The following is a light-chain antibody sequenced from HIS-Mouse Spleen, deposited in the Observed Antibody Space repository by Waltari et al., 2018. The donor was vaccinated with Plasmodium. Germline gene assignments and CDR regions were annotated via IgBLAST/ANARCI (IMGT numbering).Light chain of an antibody. V-gene: IGLV3-10*01. Sequence: SYELTQPPSVSVSPGQTARITCSGDALPKKYAYWYQQNSGQAPVLVIYEDSKRPPGIPGGFSGSSSGTMAILTISGAQVEDEADYYCYSTDSSGNHRVFGGGTKLTVL. J-gene: IGLJ3*02. CDR3: YSTDSSGNHRV. CDR1: ALPKKY. CDR2: EDS.